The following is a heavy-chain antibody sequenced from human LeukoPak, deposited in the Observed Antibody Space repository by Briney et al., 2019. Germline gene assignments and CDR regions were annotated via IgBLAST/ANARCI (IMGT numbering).Heavy chain of an antibody. D-gene: IGHD6-19*01. V-gene: IGHV1-2*02. J-gene: IGHJ4*02. CDR3: ARGFSSGWYKDFGY. CDR1: GYTFTGYY. Sequence: ASVKVSCKASGYTFTGYYLHWVRQAPGQGPEWMGWINPNSGDTNYAQKFQGRVTMTRETSISTAYMELNRLRSDERSDDTAVFYCARGFSSGWYKDFGYWGQGTLVTVSS. CDR2: INPNSGDT.